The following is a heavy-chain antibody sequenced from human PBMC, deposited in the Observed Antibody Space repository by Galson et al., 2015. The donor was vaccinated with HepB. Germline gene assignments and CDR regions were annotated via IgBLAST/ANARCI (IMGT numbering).Heavy chain of an antibody. CDR3: ARGVLRYFDWFPKDDYYGMDF. J-gene: IGHJ6*02. V-gene: IGHV3-48*02. Sequence: SLRLSCAASGFTFSSYSMNWVRQAPGKGLEWVSYISSSSSTIYYADSVKGRFTISRDNAKNSLYLQMNSLRDEDTAVYYCARGVLRYFDWFPKDDYYGMDFWGQGTTVTVSS. D-gene: IGHD3-9*01. CDR1: GFTFSSYS. CDR2: ISSSSSTI.